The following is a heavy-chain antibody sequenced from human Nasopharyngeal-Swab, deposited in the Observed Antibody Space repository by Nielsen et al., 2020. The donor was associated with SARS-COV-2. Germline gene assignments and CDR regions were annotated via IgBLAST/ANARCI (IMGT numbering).Heavy chain of an antibody. J-gene: IGHJ6*03. D-gene: IGHD4-17*01. Sequence: WIRESLSRGREWLGRTYYRSKWYNDYAVSVKSRIAINPDTSKNQFSLHLNSVTPEDTAVYYCARARGAYGDYYYYYYTDVWGKGTTVTVSS. V-gene: IGHV6-1*01. CDR3: ARARGAYGDYYYYYYTDV. CDR2: TYYRSKWYN.